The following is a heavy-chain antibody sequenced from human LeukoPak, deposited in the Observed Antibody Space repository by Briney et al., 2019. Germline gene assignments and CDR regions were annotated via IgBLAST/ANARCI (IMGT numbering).Heavy chain of an antibody. Sequence: GASVKVPCKASGGTFSSYAISWVRQAPGQGLEWMGGIIPIFGTANYAQKFQGRVTITADESTSTAYMELSSLRSEDTAVYYCARDRYNWNDGWFDPWGQGTLVTVSS. D-gene: IGHD1-1*01. J-gene: IGHJ5*02. CDR1: GGTFSSYA. CDR2: IIPIFGTA. V-gene: IGHV1-69*13. CDR3: ARDRYNWNDGWFDP.